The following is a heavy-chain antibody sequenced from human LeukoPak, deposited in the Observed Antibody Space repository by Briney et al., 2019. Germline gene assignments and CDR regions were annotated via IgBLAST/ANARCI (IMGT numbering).Heavy chain of an antibody. CDR2: IDNNEGRT. J-gene: IGHJ3*02. D-gene: IGHD3-10*01. CDR1: GFTFSSYS. Sequence: GGSLRLSCAASGFTFSSYSMHWVRQVPGKGLEYFSAIDNNEGRTFYANSVKGRFTISRDNSKNTLYLQMGSLTAEDMAVYYCARVGGQGVFDIWGQGTMVTVSS. V-gene: IGHV3-64*01. CDR3: ARVGGQGVFDI.